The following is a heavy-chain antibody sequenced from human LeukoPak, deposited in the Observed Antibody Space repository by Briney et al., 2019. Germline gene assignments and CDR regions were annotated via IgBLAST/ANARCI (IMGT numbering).Heavy chain of an antibody. CDR1: GGSFSGYY. CDR2: INHSGST. CDR3: ARGAGLDKEYYFDY. J-gene: IGHJ4*02. V-gene: IGHV4-34*01. Sequence: PSETLSLTCAVYGGSFSGYYWSWIRQPPGKGLEWIGEINHSGSTNYNPSLKSRVTISVDTSKNQFSLKLSSVTAADTAVYYCARGAGLDKEYYFDYWGQGTLVTVSS.